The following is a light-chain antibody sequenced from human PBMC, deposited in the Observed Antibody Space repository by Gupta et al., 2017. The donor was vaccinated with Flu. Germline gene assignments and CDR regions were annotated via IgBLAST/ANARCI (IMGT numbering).Light chain of an antibody. J-gene: IGKJ2*01. CDR3: RQSDDCPIYT. CDR1: QPISNF. CDR2: AAS. V-gene: IGKV1-39*01. Sequence: SSLSASVGDSVTITCRASQPISNFLAWYQQKPGDAPRLLIYAASIWQSGAPARFSGSGSGTEFTLTISSPHPEDSAVYFCRQSDDCPIYTFGQGTKMEIK.